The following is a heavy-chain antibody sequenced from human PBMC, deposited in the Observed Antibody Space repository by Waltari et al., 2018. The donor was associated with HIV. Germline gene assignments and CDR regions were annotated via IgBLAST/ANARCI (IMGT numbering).Heavy chain of an antibody. Sequence: EVQLLESGGGLVQPGGSLSLSCATSGFTFSSYCMSWVRQVPRKGLEWVSAITVSGGSTYYADSVKGRFTISRDNSKNTLYLQMDSLRAEDTAVYYCARQSLGSFDYWGQGTLVTVSS. CDR1: GFTFSSYC. CDR2: ITVSGGST. V-gene: IGHV3-23*01. D-gene: IGHD7-27*01. J-gene: IGHJ4*02. CDR3: ARQSLGSFDY.